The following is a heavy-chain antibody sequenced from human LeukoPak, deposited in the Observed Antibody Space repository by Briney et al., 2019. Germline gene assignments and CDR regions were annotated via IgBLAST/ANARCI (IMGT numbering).Heavy chain of an antibody. J-gene: IGHJ5*02. D-gene: IGHD2-15*01. CDR2: ISSRGSTI. CDR1: GFPFSSYE. Sequence: GGSLRLSCAPSGFPFSSYEMNWVRQAPGKGLEWVSYISSRGSTIYYAASVKCRVTISRDNSKNTLYLQMSSLRAEDTAVYYCAKTPPFRPKPDQPNWFDPWGQGTLVTVSS. CDR3: AKTPPFRPKPDQPNWFDP. V-gene: IGHV3-48*03.